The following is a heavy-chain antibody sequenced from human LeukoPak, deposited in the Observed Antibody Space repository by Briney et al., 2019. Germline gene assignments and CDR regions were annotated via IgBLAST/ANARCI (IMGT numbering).Heavy chain of an antibody. CDR3: ARHRNSGYHSNGMDV. CDR2: VYSSGST. CDR1: GGPISSYY. D-gene: IGHD5-12*01. Sequence: SETLFLTCAVSGGPISSYYLSWIRQPPGKGLEWIAYVYSSGSTNYNPSLKSRVTISVDASRNRFSLKLSSVTAADTAVYYCARHRNSGYHSNGMDVWGQGTTVTVSS. J-gene: IGHJ6*02. V-gene: IGHV4-59*08.